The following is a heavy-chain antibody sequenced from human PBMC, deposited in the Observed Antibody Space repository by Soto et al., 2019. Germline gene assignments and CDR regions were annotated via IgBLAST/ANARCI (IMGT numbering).Heavy chain of an antibody. J-gene: IGHJ6*02. Sequence: GGSLRLSCAASRFTFSSYDMHWVRQAPGKGLEWVALISYDGGNEYYADSVKGRFTISRDNSRDTLYLQMDSLRAEDTAVYYCARDVTTKSGYYAWGSSGMDVWGQGTTVTVSS. V-gene: IGHV3-30-3*01. CDR2: ISYDGGNE. CDR3: ARDVTTKSGYYAWGSSGMDV. CDR1: RFTFSSYD. D-gene: IGHD3-3*01.